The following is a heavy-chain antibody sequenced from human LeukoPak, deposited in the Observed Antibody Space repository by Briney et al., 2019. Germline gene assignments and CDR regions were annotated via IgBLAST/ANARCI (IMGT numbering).Heavy chain of an antibody. Sequence: GGSLRLSCAASGFKFSDYAMNWVRQAPGKGLEWVSAISGSGGSTYYADSVKGRFTISRDNSKNTLYLQMNSLRAEDTAVYYCAKSIGYYYRRLNYYFDYWGQGTLVTVSS. CDR3: AKSIGYYYRRLNYYFDY. D-gene: IGHD3-22*01. CDR2: ISGSGGST. V-gene: IGHV3-23*01. J-gene: IGHJ4*02. CDR1: GFKFSDYA.